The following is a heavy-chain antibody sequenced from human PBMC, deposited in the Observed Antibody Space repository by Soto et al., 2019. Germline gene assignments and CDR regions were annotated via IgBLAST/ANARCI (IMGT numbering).Heavy chain of an antibody. J-gene: IGHJ2*01. D-gene: IGHD2-15*01. CDR3: ARGVVVVVAATPYWYFDL. CDR1: GGTFSSYT. V-gene: IGHV1-69*02. Sequence: QVQLVQSGAEVKKPGSSVKVSCKASGGTFSSYTISWVRQAPGQGLEWMGRIIPILGIANYAQKFQGRVTITADXXTXTXXMELSSLRSEDTAVYYCARGVVVVVAATPYWYFDLWGRGTLVTVSS. CDR2: IIPILGIA.